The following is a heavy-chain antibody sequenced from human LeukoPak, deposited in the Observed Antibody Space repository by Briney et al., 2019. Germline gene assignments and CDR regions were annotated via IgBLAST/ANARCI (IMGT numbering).Heavy chain of an antibody. D-gene: IGHD4-17*01. CDR3: VRENYGIDS. CDR2: IDTEGRRT. CDR1: GFRFKSW. J-gene: IGHJ4*02. V-gene: IGHV3-74*01. Sequence: PGGSLRLSCAASGFRFKSWMNWFRQAPGKGLVWVSHIDTEGRRTNYADSVKGRFTISRDNGKNTLYLQMNSLRVEDTGVYYCVRENYGIDSWGQGTLVIVSS.